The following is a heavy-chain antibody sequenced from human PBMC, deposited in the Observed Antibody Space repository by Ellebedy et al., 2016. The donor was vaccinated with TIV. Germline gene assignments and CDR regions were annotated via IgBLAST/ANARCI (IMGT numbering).Heavy chain of an antibody. Sequence: GGSLRLXXAASGFTFSSYSMNWVRQAPGKGLEWVSYISSSSSTIYYADSVKGRFTISRDNSKNTLYLQMNSLRAEDTAVYYCARERWYYDFWSGHNWFDPWGQGTLVTVSS. D-gene: IGHD3-3*01. J-gene: IGHJ5*02. CDR3: ARERWYYDFWSGHNWFDP. CDR1: GFTFSSYS. CDR2: ISSSSSTI. V-gene: IGHV3-48*01.